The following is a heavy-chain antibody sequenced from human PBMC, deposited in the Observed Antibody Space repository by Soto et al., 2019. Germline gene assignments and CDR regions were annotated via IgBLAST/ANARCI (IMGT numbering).Heavy chain of an antibody. CDR2: IFYTGST. D-gene: IGHD2-21*02. CDR1: GGSISSYY. CDR3: ARVGVVTDAFDI. V-gene: IGHV4-59*12. J-gene: IGHJ3*02. Sequence: PSETLSLTCTVFGGSISSYYWSWIRKPPGKGLEWIGYIFYTGSTYYNPSLKSRVTISVDRSKNQFSLKLSSVTAADTAVYYCARVGVVTDAFDIWGQGTMVTVSS.